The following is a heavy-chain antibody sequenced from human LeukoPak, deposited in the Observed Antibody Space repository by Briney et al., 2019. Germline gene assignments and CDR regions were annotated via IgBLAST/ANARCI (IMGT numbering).Heavy chain of an antibody. CDR3: ARSPHILTGENFDY. V-gene: IGHV1-2*02. Sequence: ASVKVSCKASGYTFTGYYMHWVRQAPGQGLEWMGWINPNHSDTNYAQKFQDRVSMTRDTSISTAYMHLSRLRSADTAVYYCARSPHILTGENFDYWGQGTLLTVSS. D-gene: IGHD3-9*01. J-gene: IGHJ4*02. CDR1: GYTFTGYY. CDR2: INPNHSDT.